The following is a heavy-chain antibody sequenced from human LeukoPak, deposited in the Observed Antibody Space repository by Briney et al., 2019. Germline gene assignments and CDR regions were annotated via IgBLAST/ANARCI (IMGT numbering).Heavy chain of an antibody. V-gene: IGHV4-31*03. Sequence: SSETLSLTCTVSGVSISSGGYYWSWIRLHPGKGLEWIGYIYYSGSTYYNPSLKSRVTISVDTSKNQFSLKLSSVTAADTAVYYCARDGTGYDFWSGYLAYWGQGTLVTVSS. CDR3: ARDGTGYDFWSGYLAY. J-gene: IGHJ4*02. D-gene: IGHD3-3*01. CDR2: IYYSGST. CDR1: GVSISSGGYY.